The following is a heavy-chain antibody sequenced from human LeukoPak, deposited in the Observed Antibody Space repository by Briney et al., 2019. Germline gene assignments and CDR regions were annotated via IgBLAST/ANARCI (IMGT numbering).Heavy chain of an antibody. CDR3: ARDYYYDSSGYPHGY. CDR1: GFTFSNYW. Sequence: PGGSLRLSCAASGFTFSNYWMSWVRQAPGKGLEWVANIKQDGSEKDYVDSVKGRFTISRDNAKNSLYLQMNSLRAEDTAVYYCARDYYYDSSGYPHGYWGQGTLVTVSS. CDR2: IKQDGSEK. J-gene: IGHJ4*02. V-gene: IGHV3-7*01. D-gene: IGHD3-22*01.